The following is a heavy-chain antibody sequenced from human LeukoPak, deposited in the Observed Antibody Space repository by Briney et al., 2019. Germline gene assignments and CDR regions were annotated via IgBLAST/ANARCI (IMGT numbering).Heavy chain of an antibody. CDR1: GGSISSYY. J-gene: IGHJ4*02. CDR2: IYYSGST. Sequence: SETLSLTCTVSGGSISSYYWSWIRQPPGKGLEWIGYIYYSGSTNYNPSLKSRVTISVDTSKNQFSLKLSSVTAADTAVYYCARSLRTGLGYCSGGSCHGFDYWGQGTLVTVSS. D-gene: IGHD2-15*01. V-gene: IGHV4-59*01. CDR3: ARSLRTGLGYCSGGSCHGFDY.